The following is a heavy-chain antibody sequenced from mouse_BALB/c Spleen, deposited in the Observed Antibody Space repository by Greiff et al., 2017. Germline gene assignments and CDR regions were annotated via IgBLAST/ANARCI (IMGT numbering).Heavy chain of an antibody. V-gene: IGHV3-2*02. D-gene: IGHD2-3*01. CDR2: ISYSGST. CDR3: ARSYDGYYVSWFAY. CDR1: GYSITSDYA. Sequence: EVKLQESGPGLVKPSQSLSLTCTVTGYSITSDYAWNWIRQFPGNKLEWMGYISYSGSTSYNPSLKSRISITRDTSKNQFFLQLNSVTTEDTATYYCARSYDGYYVSWFAYWGQGTLVTVSA. J-gene: IGHJ3*01.